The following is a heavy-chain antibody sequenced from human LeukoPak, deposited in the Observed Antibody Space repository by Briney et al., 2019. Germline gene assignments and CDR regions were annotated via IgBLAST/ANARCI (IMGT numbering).Heavy chain of an antibody. J-gene: IGHJ4*02. D-gene: IGHD1-26*01. V-gene: IGHV3-66*01. CDR1: GATFCSSF. CDR2: LHSDGGT. Sequence: GGSLRLSCSESGATFCSSFRSWIRQTPGKGLEWVAILHSDGGTDYADSVRGRFTISRDNSKDIVYLQMNSLRVEDTALYYCARDRSGTYLDFWGQGTLVTVSS. CDR3: ARDRSGTYLDF.